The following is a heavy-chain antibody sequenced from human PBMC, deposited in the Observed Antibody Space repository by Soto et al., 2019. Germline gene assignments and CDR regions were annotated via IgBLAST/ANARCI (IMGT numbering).Heavy chain of an antibody. D-gene: IGHD3-10*01. CDR1: GGSISSYY. CDR3: GRHGSGGSEYYYYMDV. V-gene: IGHV4-59*08. CDR2: IYYSGST. J-gene: IGHJ6*03. Sequence: SETLSLTCTVSGGSISSYYWSWIRQPPGKGLEWIGYIYYSGSTNYNPSLKSRVTISVDMSKNQFSLKLSSVTAADTAVYYCGRHGSGGSEYYYYMDVWGKGTTVTVSS.